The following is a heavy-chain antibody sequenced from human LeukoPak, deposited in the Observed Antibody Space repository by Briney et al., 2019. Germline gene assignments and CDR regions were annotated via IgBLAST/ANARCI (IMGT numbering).Heavy chain of an antibody. J-gene: IGHJ4*02. CDR2: VHLDGRT. D-gene: IGHD6-25*01. CDR1: GGSVSSTNW. CDR3: AREGGFYRPLDY. V-gene: IGHV4-4*02. Sequence: SETLSLSCGVSGGSVSSTNWWTWIRQPPGKGLEWIGEVHLDGRTNFNPSLKSRLTMSVDLSENHVSLKLTSVTAADTAVYYCAREGGFYRPLDYSGQGTLVTVSS.